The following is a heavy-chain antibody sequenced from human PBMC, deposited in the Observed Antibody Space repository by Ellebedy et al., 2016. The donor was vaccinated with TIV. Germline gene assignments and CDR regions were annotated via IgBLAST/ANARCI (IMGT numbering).Heavy chain of an antibody. Sequence: GESLKISXAASGFTFSSSVMNWVRQPPGKGLEWVANINQDGREKYYVDSVKGRFTISRDNAKSTLYLEMNSLRVEDTAVYYCTRDPMFDPRAIFDRWGQGTLVAVSS. CDR1: GFTFSSSV. J-gene: IGHJ4*02. CDR3: TRDPMFDPRAIFDR. V-gene: IGHV3-7*01. D-gene: IGHD3-10*02. CDR2: INQDGREK.